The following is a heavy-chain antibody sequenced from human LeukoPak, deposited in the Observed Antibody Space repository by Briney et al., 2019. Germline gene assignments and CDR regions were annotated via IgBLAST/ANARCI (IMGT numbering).Heavy chain of an antibody. V-gene: IGHV4-4*07. D-gene: IGHD1-26*01. CDR2: IYTSGSS. CDR3: ARDRFSGSFSGFDY. J-gene: IGHJ4*02. Sequence: PSETLPLTCTVSGGSFSPDYWSWIRQPAGQGLEWIGRIYTSGSSNYNPSLKSRATMSVDTSKNQISLKLTSVTAADTAVYYCARDRFSGSFSGFDYWGQGALVTVSS. CDR1: GGSFSPDY.